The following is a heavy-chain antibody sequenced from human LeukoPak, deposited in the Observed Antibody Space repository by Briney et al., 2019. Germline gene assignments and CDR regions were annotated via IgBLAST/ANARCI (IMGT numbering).Heavy chain of an antibody. CDR3: VRGIAVAGYYYYMDV. CDR2: IKKDGSEK. D-gene: IGHD6-19*01. CDR1: GFTFSSYW. J-gene: IGHJ6*03. V-gene: IGHV3-7*01. Sequence: GGSLRLSCAASGFTFSSYWMSWVRQAPGKGLEWVANIKKDGSEKYYMDSVKGRFTISRDNAKTSLYLQMNSLRAEDTAVYHCVRGIAVAGYYYYMDVWGKGTTVTVSS.